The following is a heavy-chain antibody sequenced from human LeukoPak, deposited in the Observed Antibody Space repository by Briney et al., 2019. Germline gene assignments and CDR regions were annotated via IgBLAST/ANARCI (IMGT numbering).Heavy chain of an antibody. V-gene: IGHV4-4*07. CDR2: IYTSGST. J-gene: IGHJ6*02. CDR1: GGSISSYY. D-gene: IGHD6-19*01. CDR3: ARGYSSGWPTYYYGMDV. Sequence: SETLSLTCTVSGGSISSYYWSWIRQPAGKGLEWIGRIYTSGSTNYNPSLKSRVTISVGTSKNQFSLKLSSVTAADTAVYYCARGYSSGWPTYYYGMDVWGQGTTVTVSS.